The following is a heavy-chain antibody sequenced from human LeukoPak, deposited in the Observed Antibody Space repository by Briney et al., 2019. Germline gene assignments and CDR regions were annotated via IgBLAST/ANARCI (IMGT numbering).Heavy chain of an antibody. CDR2: ISSSSSYI. CDR1: GFTFSSYS. CDR3: ARRLRRNYFDY. V-gene: IGHV3-21*01. J-gene: IGHJ4*02. Sequence: GGSLRLSCAASGFTFSSYSMNWVRQAPGKGLEWVSSISSSSSYIYCADSVKGRFTISRDNAKNSLYLQMNSLRAEDTAVYYCARRLRRNYFDYWGQGTLVTVSS. D-gene: IGHD4-17*01.